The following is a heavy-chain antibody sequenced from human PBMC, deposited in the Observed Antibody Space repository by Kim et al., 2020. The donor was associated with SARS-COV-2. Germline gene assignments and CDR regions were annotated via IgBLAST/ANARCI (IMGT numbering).Heavy chain of an antibody. V-gene: IGHV3-23*01. CDR3: AKVRAEVGIGGSPGSNAFDV. D-gene: IGHD1-26*01. J-gene: IGHJ3*01. CDR1: GFIFSNYG. CDR2: IGGRGDIT. Sequence: GGLRLSCAASGFIFSNYGMTWVRQAPGNGLEWVSGIGGRGDITFYAASVKGRFTISRDNSMHTLDRQINSLRAEDTAIYYCAKVRAEVGIGGSPGSNAFDVWGQGTRVTVSS.